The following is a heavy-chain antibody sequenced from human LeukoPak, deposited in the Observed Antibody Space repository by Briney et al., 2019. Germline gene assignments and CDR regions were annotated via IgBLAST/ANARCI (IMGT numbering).Heavy chain of an antibody. D-gene: IGHD6-13*01. CDR2: IYSGGST. V-gene: IGHV3-53*01. Sequence: GGSLRLSCAASGFTVSSNYMSWVRQAPGKGLEWVSVIYSGGSTYYADSVKGRFTISRDNSKNTLYLQMNSLRAEDTAVHYCARGALYSSSWSFDYWGQGTLVTVSS. CDR3: ARGALYSSSWSFDY. J-gene: IGHJ4*02. CDR1: GFTVSSNY.